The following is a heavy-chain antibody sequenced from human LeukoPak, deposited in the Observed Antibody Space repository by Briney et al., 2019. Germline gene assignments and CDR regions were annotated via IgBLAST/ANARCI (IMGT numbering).Heavy chain of an antibody. D-gene: IGHD3-10*01. V-gene: IGHV6-1*01. CDR2: TYFRSKWFN. J-gene: IGHJ4*02. CDR1: GDSVSSNSAA. CDR3: ARDPSGDQGLDY. Sequence: SQTLSLTCAISGDSVSSNSAAWYWIRQSPSRGLEWLGRTYFRSKWFNDYAASVKSRITVSADPFKNQFSLQLNSVTPEDTAVYYCARDPSGDQGLDYWGQGTLVTVSS.